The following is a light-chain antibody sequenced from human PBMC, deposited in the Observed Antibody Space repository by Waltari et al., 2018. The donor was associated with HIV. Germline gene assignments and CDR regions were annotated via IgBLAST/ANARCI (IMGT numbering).Light chain of an antibody. J-gene: IGKJ4*01. CDR2: DTS. Sequence: DIQMTQSPSSLSASVGDTVTITCQASQDIRNYLNWYHQSAGKAPKLLIYDTSNVETGVPSRFSGSGSGTEFTLTITSLQPEDYGTFYCQQYDSLPLTFGGGTTVDIK. V-gene: IGKV1-33*01. CDR1: QDIRNY. CDR3: QQYDSLPLT.